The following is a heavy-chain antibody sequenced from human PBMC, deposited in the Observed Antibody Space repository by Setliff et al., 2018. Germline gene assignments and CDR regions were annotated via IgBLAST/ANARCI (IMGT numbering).Heavy chain of an antibody. CDR2: INTKTGDP. Sequence: ASVKVSCKASGYSLSKYVMNWVRQAPGQGLEWMGWINTKTGDPTYAQGYTGRFAFSLDTSDSATYLDISNLKAEDTATYYCARADHLVTTTFDYWGQGTLVTVSS. CDR3: ARADHLVTTTFDY. V-gene: IGHV7-4-1*02. CDR1: GYSLSKYV. J-gene: IGHJ4*01. D-gene: IGHD4-17*01.